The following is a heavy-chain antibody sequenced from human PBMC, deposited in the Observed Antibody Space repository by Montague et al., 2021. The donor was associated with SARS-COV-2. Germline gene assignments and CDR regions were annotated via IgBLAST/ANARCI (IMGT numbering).Heavy chain of an antibody. J-gene: IGHJ4*02. CDR2: IYTSGTT. V-gene: IGHV4-61*02. CDR3: ARAHSGSWAHLDN. CDR1: GGSISSGSYY. Sequence: TLSLTCTVSGGSISSGSYYWSWIRQPAGKGLEWIGRIYTSGTTDYSFSLKSQDTISVDTSKNQFSLKLTSVTAADTAVYYCARAHSGSWAHLDNWGQGSLVTVSS. D-gene: IGHD5-12*01.